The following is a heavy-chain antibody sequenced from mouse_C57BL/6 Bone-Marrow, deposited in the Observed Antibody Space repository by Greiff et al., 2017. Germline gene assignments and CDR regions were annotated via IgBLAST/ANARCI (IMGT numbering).Heavy chain of an antibody. CDR2: IWSGGST. D-gene: IGHD2-3*01. V-gene: IGHV2-2*01. Sequence: QVQLQQSGPGLVQPSQSLSITCTVSGFSLTSYGVHWVRQYPGKGLEWLGEIWSGGSTDYNAAIITRTSISKVNFMSQVFFIMTSLHADDIAIYYCARKVMVTAVREGYCAMDDWGQGTSVAVSS. CDR1: GFSLTSYG. CDR3: ARKVMVTAVREGYCAMDD. J-gene: IGHJ4*01.